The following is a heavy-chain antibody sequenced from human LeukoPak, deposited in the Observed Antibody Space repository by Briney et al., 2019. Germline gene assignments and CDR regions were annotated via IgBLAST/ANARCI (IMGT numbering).Heavy chain of an antibody. CDR2: IYYSGST. CDR1: GGSISSGDYY. J-gene: IGHJ5*02. Sequence: PSETLSLTCTVSGGSISSGDYYWSWIRQPPGKGLEWIGYIYYSGSTYYNPSLKSRVTISVDTSKNQFSLKLSSVTAADTAVYYCARGERVYERYSSGWFKNWFDPWGQGTLVTVSS. CDR3: ARGERVYERYSSGWFKNWFDP. D-gene: IGHD6-19*01. V-gene: IGHV4-30-4*01.